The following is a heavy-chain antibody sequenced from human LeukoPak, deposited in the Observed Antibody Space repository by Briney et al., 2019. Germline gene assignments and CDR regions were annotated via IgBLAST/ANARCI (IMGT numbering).Heavy chain of an antibody. CDR1: GYTFTNYG. Sequence: ASVKVSCKASGYTFTNYGINWVRQAPGQGLEWMGWISGYNGNTNYAQKLQGRVTMTTDTSTSTAYMDLRSLRSDDTAVYYCARARYSSSCPDYWGQGTLVTVSS. V-gene: IGHV1-18*01. J-gene: IGHJ4*02. CDR3: ARARYSSSCPDY. D-gene: IGHD6-13*01. CDR2: ISGYNGNT.